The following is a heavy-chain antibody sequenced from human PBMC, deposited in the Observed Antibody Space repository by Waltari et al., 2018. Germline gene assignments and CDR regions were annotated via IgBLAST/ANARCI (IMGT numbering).Heavy chain of an antibody. CDR3: AKYSSSPYYYGMDV. Sequence: QLQLQESGPGLVKPSETLSLTCAVSGASFSKSNYSGAWSRQTPGKGLEWIGSIYYSGITYYNPSLKSRATISIDTSKNQFSLKLSSVTAADTAVYYCAKYSSSPYYYGMDVWGQGTTVTVSS. CDR2: IYYSGIT. D-gene: IGHD6-13*01. CDR1: GASFSKSNYS. J-gene: IGHJ6*02. V-gene: IGHV4-39*07.